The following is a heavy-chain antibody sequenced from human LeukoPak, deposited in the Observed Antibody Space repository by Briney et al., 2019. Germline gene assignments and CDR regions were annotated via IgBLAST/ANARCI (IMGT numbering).Heavy chain of an antibody. D-gene: IGHD5-18*01. V-gene: IGHV1-46*01. CDR1: GYTFTSYY. J-gene: IGHJ5*02. Sequence: ASVKVSCKASGYTFTSYYMHWVRQAPGQGLEWMGIINPSGGSTSYAQKLQGRVTMTRDTSTSTVYMELSSLRSEDTAVYYCAREDTAIASKYNWFDPWGQGTLVTVSS. CDR3: AREDTAIASKYNWFDP. CDR2: INPSGGST.